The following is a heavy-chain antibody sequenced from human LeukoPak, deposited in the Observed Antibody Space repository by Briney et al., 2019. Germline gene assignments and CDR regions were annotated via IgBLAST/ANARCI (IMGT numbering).Heavy chain of an antibody. V-gene: IGHV3-72*01. J-gene: IGHJ4*02. Sequence: GGSLRLSCAASGFTFSDHYMDWVRQAPGEGLEWVGRSRNKANSYSTEYAASVKGRFTVSRDDSKNSLYLQMNSLKTEDTAVYYCARGRQGCSSTSCYWNFDYWGQGTLVTVSS. CDR2: SRNKANSYST. D-gene: IGHD2-2*01. CDR1: GFTFSDHY. CDR3: ARGRQGCSSTSCYWNFDY.